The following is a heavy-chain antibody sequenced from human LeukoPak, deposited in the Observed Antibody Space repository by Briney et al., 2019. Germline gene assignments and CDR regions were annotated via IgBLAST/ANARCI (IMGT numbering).Heavy chain of an antibody. J-gene: IGHJ4*02. CDR3: ARHHYDFRSGYHDY. V-gene: IGHV4-61*02. CDR2: IYTSGST. Sequence: PSEALSLTCTVSGGSISSGSYYWSWIRQPAGKGLEWIGRIYTSGSTNYNPSLKSRVTISVDTSKNQFSLKLSSVTAADTAVYYCARHHYDFRSGYHDYWGQGTLVTVSS. D-gene: IGHD3-3*01. CDR1: GGSISSGSYY.